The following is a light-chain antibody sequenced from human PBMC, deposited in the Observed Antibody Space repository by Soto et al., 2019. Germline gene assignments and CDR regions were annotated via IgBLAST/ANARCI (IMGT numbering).Light chain of an antibody. Sequence: DIPMTQSPSTLSASLGDRVNIXCRASQIISGWLAWYQQKPGKAPKLLIYDVSTLESGVPSRFSGSGSGTEFTLTISSLQPDDSATYYCQQYNILWTFGQGTKVDIK. J-gene: IGKJ1*01. V-gene: IGKV1-5*01. CDR3: QQYNILWT. CDR1: QIISGW. CDR2: DVS.